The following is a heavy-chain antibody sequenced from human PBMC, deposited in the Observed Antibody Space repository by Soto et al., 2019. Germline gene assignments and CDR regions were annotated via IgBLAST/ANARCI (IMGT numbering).Heavy chain of an antibody. V-gene: IGHV3-30*18. CDR2: ISSDERNK. Sequence: GGSLRLSCAASGFTFSSHGMHWVRQAPGKGLEWVAVISSDERNKYYGDSVKGRFTISRDNSKNTLYLHMNSLRIEDTAVYYCAKDQNVLRFLEWLTALDYWGQGTLVTVSS. CDR1: GFTFSSHG. CDR3: AKDQNVLRFLEWLTALDY. J-gene: IGHJ4*02. D-gene: IGHD3-3*01.